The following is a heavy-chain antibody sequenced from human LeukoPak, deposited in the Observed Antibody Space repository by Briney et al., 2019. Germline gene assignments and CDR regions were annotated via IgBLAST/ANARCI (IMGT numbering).Heavy chain of an antibody. J-gene: IGHJ4*02. CDR2: ISYDGSNK. CDR3: AKRVEYSSSSGGYFDY. CDR1: GFTFSSYG. Sequence: GGSLRLSCAASGFTFSSYGMHWVRQAPGKGLEWVAVISYDGSNKYYADSVKGRFTISRDNSKNTLFLQMNSLRAEGTAIYYCAKRVEYSSSSGGYFDYWGQGTLVTVSS. V-gene: IGHV3-30*18. D-gene: IGHD6-6*01.